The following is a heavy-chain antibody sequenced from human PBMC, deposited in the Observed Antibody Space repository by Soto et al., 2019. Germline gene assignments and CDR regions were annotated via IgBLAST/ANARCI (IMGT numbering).Heavy chain of an antibody. D-gene: IGHD6-13*01. CDR2: INWNSGSI. J-gene: IGHJ1*01. Sequence: EVQLVESGGGLVQPGRSLRISCAASGFTFADYAMHWVRQVPGKGREWVSGINWNSGSIGYADSVKGRFAISRDNAKNSLHLQINSLRAEDTAFYYCVKDESINWYSVHFRNWGQGPLVTVS. CDR1: GFTFADYA. V-gene: IGHV3-9*01. CDR3: VKDESINWYSVHFRN.